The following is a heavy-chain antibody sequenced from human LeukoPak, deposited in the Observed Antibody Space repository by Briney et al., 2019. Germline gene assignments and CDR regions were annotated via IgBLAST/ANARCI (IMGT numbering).Heavy chain of an antibody. J-gene: IGHJ4*02. Sequence: GRSLRLSCAASGFTFSSHGVHWVRQAPGKGLEWVTFISYDGSNKYYADSVKGRFTISRDNSKNTLFLQMNSLRAEDTAVYYCARQHTAATAFDYWGQGTLVTVSS. CDR3: ARQHTAATAFDY. CDR1: GFTFSSHG. CDR2: ISYDGSNK. D-gene: IGHD6-13*01. V-gene: IGHV3-30*03.